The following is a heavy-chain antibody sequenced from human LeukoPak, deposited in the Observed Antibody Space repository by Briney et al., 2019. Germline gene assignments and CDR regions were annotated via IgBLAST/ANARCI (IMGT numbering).Heavy chain of an antibody. CDR2: IYTSGST. Sequence: SQTLSLTCTVSGGSISSGSYYWSWIRQPAGKGLEWIGRIYTSGSTNYNPSLKSRVAISVDTSKNQFSLKLSSVTAADTAVYYCARTTVVKSRAFDIWGQGTMVTVSS. D-gene: IGHD4-23*01. J-gene: IGHJ3*02. CDR1: GGSISSGSYY. V-gene: IGHV4-61*02. CDR3: ARTTVVKSRAFDI.